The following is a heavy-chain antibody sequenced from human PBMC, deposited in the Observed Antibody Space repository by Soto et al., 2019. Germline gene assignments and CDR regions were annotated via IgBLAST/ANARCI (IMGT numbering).Heavy chain of an antibody. CDR2: INHSGST. CDR1: GGSFSGYY. D-gene: IGHD3-10*01. V-gene: IGHV4-34*01. Sequence: QVQLQQWGAGLLKPSETLSLTCAVYGGSFSGYYWSWIRQPPGKGLEWIGEINHSGSTNYNPSLKSRVTISVDTSKNQFSLKLCSVTAADTAVYYCARGSTMVRGVIIPWGQGTLVTVSS. CDR3: ARGSTMVRGVIIP. J-gene: IGHJ5*02.